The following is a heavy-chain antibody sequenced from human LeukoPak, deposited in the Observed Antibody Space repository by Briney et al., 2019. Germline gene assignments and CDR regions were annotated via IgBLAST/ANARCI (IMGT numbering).Heavy chain of an antibody. D-gene: IGHD3-16*01. J-gene: IGHJ4*02. CDR3: ARDSRSGGDFDY. Sequence: SVKVSCKASGYTFTSYGISWVRQAPGQGLEWMGGISAYNGNTNYAQKLQGRVTMTTDTSTSTAYMELRSLRSDDTAVYYCARDSRSGGDFDYWGQGTLVTVSS. V-gene: IGHV1-18*01. CDR2: ISAYNGNT. CDR1: GYTFTSYG.